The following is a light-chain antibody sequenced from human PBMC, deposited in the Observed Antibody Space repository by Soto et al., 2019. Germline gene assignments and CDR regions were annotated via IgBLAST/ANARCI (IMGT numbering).Light chain of an antibody. CDR2: GAS. Sequence: EIVMTQSPATLSVSPGERVTLSCRASQRVSSRLAWYQQKPGQSPRLLIYGASTRATGIPARFSGGGSGTEFTLTISSLQSEDFGVYYCHQYNNLWTFGQGTKVDIK. CDR1: QRVSSR. CDR3: HQYNNLWT. V-gene: IGKV3-15*01. J-gene: IGKJ1*01.